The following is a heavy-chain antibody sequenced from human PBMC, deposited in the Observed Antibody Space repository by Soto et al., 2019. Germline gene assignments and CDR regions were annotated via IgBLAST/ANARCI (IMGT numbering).Heavy chain of an antibody. D-gene: IGHD6-19*01. CDR3: ARDETYTSGWYFEY. Sequence: QVQLVQSGTEMTKAGASVKVSCNTSGYMFTSYGMSWVRQSPGQGLEWLGWISGYNDKTEYAQNFQGRVTVTTETATATVYMELRGLTADDTAVYYCARDETYTSGWYFEYWGQGTLVTVPS. CDR1: GYMFTSYG. J-gene: IGHJ4*02. CDR2: ISGYNDKT. V-gene: IGHV1-18*01.